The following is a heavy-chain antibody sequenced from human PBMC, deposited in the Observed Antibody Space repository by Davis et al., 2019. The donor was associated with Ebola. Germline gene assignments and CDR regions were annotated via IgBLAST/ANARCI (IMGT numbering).Heavy chain of an antibody. V-gene: IGHV4-59*01. Sequence: MPSETLSLTCTVSGGSISSYYWSWIRQPPGKGPEWIGYIYYSGSTNYNPSLKSRVTISVDTSKNQFSLKLSSVTAADTAVYYCARESQLGYCSSTSCYTIRGYYFDYWGQGTLVTVSS. CDR1: GGSISSYY. D-gene: IGHD2-2*02. J-gene: IGHJ4*02. CDR2: IYYSGST. CDR3: ARESQLGYCSSTSCYTIRGYYFDY.